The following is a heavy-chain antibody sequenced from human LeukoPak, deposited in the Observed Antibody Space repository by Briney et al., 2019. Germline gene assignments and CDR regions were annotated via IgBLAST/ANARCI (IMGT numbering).Heavy chain of an antibody. CDR2: IIPIFGTA. D-gene: IGHD3-9*01. J-gene: IGHJ4*02. V-gene: IGHV1-69*05. CDR3: ARMTGSHSAFDY. CDR1: GGTFSSYA. Sequence: SVKVSCKASGGTFSSYAISWVRQAPGQGLEWMGGIIPIFGTANYAQKFQGRVTITTDESTSTAYMELSSLRSEDTAVYYCARMTGSHSAFDYWGQGTLVTVSS.